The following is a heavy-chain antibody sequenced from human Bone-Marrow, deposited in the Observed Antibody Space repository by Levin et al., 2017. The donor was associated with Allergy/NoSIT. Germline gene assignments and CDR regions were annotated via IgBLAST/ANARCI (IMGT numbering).Heavy chain of an antibody. Sequence: PGGSLRLSCVASGYTFSHHGMHWVRQAPGKGLEWVALVWSHGTSKYYGDSVRGRFTISRDNSKNTVYLQMDSLRAEDTAVYYCAKDVRAGSMDVWGQGTTVTVSS. D-gene: IGHD3-10*01. V-gene: IGHV3-33*06. CDR3: AKDVRAGSMDV. J-gene: IGHJ6*02. CDR2: VWSHGTSK. CDR1: GYTFSHHG.